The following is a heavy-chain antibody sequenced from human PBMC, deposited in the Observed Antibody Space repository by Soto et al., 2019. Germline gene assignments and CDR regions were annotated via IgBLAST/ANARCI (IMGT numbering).Heavy chain of an antibody. Sequence: APVKVSCKASGDTFSTYTITWIRQAPGQGLEWMGRMNPNSGKTGYAQEFQGRVTMTRNTSISTAYMELSSLRSEDTAVYYCARTLYGDNVDYWGQGTLVTVS. J-gene: IGHJ4*02. CDR2: MNPNSGKT. CDR3: ARTLYGDNVDY. D-gene: IGHD4-17*01. V-gene: IGHV1-8*01. CDR1: GDTFSTYT.